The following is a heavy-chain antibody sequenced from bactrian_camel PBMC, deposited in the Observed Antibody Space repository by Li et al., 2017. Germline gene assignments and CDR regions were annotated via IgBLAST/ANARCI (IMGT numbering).Heavy chain of an antibody. J-gene: IGHJ6*01. CDR2: IKWSGSST. D-gene: IGHD1*01. Sequence: VQLVESGGGPVQAGGALRLSCAASGFTYRRCSMGWYRQAPGEGLEWVSGIKWSGSSTYYADSVKGRFTISQDNAKNTVYLEMDSLKPDDTGTYYCASRALGCVVGAIKEADIDSWGQGTQVTVS. CDR1: GFTYRRCS. V-gene: IGHV3S40*01. CDR3: ASRALGCVVGAIKEADIDS.